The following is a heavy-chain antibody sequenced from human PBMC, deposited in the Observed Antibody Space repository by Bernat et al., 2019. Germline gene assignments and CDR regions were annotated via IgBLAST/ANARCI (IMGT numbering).Heavy chain of an antibody. V-gene: IGHV1-3*01. Sequence: QVQLVQSGAEVKKPGASVKVSCKASGYTFTSYAMHWVRQAPGQRLEWMGWINAGNGNTKYSQKFQGRVTITRDTSASTAYMELSSLRSEDTAVYYCARDGETEIRFLEWLPSTYYYMDVWGKGTTVTVSS. J-gene: IGHJ6*03. CDR2: INAGNGNT. D-gene: IGHD3-3*01. CDR3: ARDGETEIRFLEWLPSTYYYMDV. CDR1: GYTFTSYA.